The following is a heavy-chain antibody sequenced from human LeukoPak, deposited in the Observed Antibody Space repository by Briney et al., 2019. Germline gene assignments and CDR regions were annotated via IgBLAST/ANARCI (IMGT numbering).Heavy chain of an antibody. CDR2: ISGSGGST. D-gene: IGHD2-15*01. CDR1: GFTFSSYA. Sequence: GSLRLSCAASGFTFSSYAMSWVRQAPGKGLEWVSAISGSGGSTYYADSVKGRFTISRDNSKNTLYLQMNSLRAEDTAVYYCAREGAEYCSGGSCYYDYWGQGTLVTVSS. V-gene: IGHV3-23*01. CDR3: AREGAEYCSGGSCYYDY. J-gene: IGHJ4*02.